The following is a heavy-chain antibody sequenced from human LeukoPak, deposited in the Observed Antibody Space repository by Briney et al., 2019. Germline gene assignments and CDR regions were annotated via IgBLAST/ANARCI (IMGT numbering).Heavy chain of an antibody. J-gene: IGHJ3*02. V-gene: IGHV1-69*06. Sequence: TVKVSCKASGGTFSSYAISWVRQAPGQGLEWMGGIIPIFGTANYAQKFQGRVTITADKSTSTAYMELSSLRSEDTAVYYCAMIYRYPDAFDIWGQGTMVTVSS. CDR1: GGTFSSYA. CDR2: IIPIFGTA. D-gene: IGHD1-14*01. CDR3: AMIYRYPDAFDI.